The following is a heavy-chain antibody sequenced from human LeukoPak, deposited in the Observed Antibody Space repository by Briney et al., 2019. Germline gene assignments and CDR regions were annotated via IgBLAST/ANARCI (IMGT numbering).Heavy chain of an antibody. CDR1: GGSISSSSYY. D-gene: IGHD6-13*01. Sequence: SETLSLTCTVSGGSISSSSYYWGWIRQPPGKGLEWIGSIYYSGSTYYNPSLKSRVTISVDTSKNQFSLKLSSVTAADTAVYYCARHGSSSWSEYNWFDPWGQGTLVTVSS. CDR2: IYYSGST. J-gene: IGHJ5*02. CDR3: ARHGSSSWSEYNWFDP. V-gene: IGHV4-39*01.